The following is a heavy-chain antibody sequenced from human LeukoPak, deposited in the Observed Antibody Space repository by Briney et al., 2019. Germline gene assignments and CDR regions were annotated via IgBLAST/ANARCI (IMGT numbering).Heavy chain of an antibody. CDR3: ARDLRRITIFGVVMSY. CDR2: INPSGGST. D-gene: IGHD3-3*01. CDR1: GYTFTSYY. V-gene: IGHV1-46*01. J-gene: IGHJ4*02. Sequence: ASVKVSCKASGYTFTSYYMHWVRQAPGQGLEWMGIINPSGGSTSYAQKFQGRVTMTRDTSTSTVYMELSSLRSEDTAVYYCARDLRRITIFGVVMSYWGQGTLVTVSS.